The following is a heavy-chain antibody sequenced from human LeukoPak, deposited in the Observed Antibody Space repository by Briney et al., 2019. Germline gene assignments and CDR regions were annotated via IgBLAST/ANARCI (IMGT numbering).Heavy chain of an antibody. J-gene: IGHJ5*02. D-gene: IGHD6-13*01. Sequence: ASVKVSCKASGYTFTSYGISWVRQAPGQGLEWMGWISAYNGNTNYAQKFQGRVTMTTDTSTSTAYMELRSLRSDDTAVYYCARASQQLPRDWFDPWGQGTLVTVSS. CDR3: ARASQQLPRDWFDP. CDR1: GYTFTSYG. V-gene: IGHV1-18*01. CDR2: ISAYNGNT.